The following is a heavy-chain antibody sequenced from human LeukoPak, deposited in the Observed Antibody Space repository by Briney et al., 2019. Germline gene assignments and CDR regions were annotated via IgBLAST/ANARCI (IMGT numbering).Heavy chain of an antibody. J-gene: IGHJ5*02. CDR2: INPSGGTT. Sequence: ASVKVSCMASGYTFTNHYMHWVRQAPGQGLQWMGIINPSGGTTNYAQKFQGRVTLTRDTSTSTVYMELSSLTSEDTAVYYCARALGVVAARGDWFDPWGQGTLVTVSS. CDR1: GYTFTNHY. D-gene: IGHD2-15*01. V-gene: IGHV1-46*01. CDR3: ARALGVVAARGDWFDP.